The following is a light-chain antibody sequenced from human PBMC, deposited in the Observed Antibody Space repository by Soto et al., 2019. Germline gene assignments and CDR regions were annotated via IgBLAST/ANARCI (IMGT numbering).Light chain of an antibody. CDR2: QAS. J-gene: IGKJ2*01. Sequence: EIVLTQSPGTLSLSPGERATLSCRASQSVSANYLAWYQRKPGQAPRLLIYQASNRPTDIPDRFNGSGSGTDFALTINRLEPEDFAVYFCQQYARPQITFGQGTKLEIK. V-gene: IGKV3-20*01. CDR1: QSVSANY. CDR3: QQYARPQIT.